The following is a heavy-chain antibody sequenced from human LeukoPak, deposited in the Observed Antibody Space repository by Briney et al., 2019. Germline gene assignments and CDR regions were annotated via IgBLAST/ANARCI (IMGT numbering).Heavy chain of an antibody. CDR1: GFTFSSYS. CDR3: ARVRDYYGSGSYYWAFDY. D-gene: IGHD3-10*01. V-gene: IGHV3-21*01. J-gene: IGHJ4*02. CDR2: ISSSCSYI. Sequence: GGSLRLSCAASGFTFSSYSMNWVRQAPGKGLEWVSSISSSCSYIYYADSVKGRFTISRDNAKNSLYLQMNSLRAEDTAVYYCARVRDYYGSGSYYWAFDYWGQGTLVTVSS.